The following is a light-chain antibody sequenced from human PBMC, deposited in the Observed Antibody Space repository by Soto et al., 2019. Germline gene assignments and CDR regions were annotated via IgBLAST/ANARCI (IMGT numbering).Light chain of an antibody. Sequence: DIQMTQFPSSLPASVGERVTSTCRASQSISTYLNWYQQKPGKAPERLIYAASTLRSGVPSRFSGSGSGTDFTLTISSLQPEDFATYYCQQSYTMPVTFGQGTRLEIK. CDR1: QSISTY. CDR2: AAS. CDR3: QQSYTMPVT. J-gene: IGKJ5*01. V-gene: IGKV1-39*01.